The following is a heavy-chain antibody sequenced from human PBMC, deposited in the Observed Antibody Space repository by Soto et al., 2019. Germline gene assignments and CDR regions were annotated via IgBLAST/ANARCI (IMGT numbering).Heavy chain of an antibody. CDR1: GFIFSSYG. J-gene: IGHJ4*02. CDR3: AKDIHPGRDTYHYGADY. D-gene: IGHD5-12*01. CDR2: ISYDGSRK. V-gene: IGHV3-30*18. Sequence: QVQLVESGGGVVQPGTSLTLSCSASGFIFSSYGMHWVRQAPGKGLEWVSIISYDGSRKHYIDSVKGRFTISRDNSKNTLDLQMNSLRAEDTAVYYCAKDIHPGRDTYHYGADYWGQGTLVAVSS.